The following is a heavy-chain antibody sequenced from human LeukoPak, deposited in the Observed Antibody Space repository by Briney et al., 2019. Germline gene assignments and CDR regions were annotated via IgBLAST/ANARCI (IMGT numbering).Heavy chain of an antibody. V-gene: IGHV1-2*02. CDR3: ARARTAKSCYYMDV. CDR2: INPNSGGT. D-gene: IGHD1/OR15-1a*01. Sequence: ASVKVSCKASGYTFTGYYMHWVRQAPGQGLEWMGWINPNSGGTNYAQKFQGRVTMTRDTSISTAYMELSRLRSDDTAVYYCARARTAKSCYYMDVWGKGTTVTVSS. J-gene: IGHJ6*03. CDR1: GYTFTGYY.